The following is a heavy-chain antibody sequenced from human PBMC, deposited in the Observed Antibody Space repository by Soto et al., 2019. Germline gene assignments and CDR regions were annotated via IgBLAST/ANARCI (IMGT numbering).Heavy chain of an antibody. Sequence: QVPLVQSGAEVKKPGSSVKVSCKASGGTFSSYTISWVRQAPGQGLEWMGRIIPILGIANYAQKFQGRVTITADKSTSTAYMELSSLRSEDTAVYYCARATFRDSSSDYWGQGTLVTVSS. D-gene: IGHD6-13*01. CDR3: ARATFRDSSSDY. J-gene: IGHJ4*02. CDR2: IIPILGIA. CDR1: GGTFSSYT. V-gene: IGHV1-69*02.